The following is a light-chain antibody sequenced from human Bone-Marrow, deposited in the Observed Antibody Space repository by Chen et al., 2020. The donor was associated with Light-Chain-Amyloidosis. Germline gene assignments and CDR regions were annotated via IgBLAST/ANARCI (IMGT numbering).Light chain of an antibody. J-gene: IGLJ3*02. CDR1: SSDVGEYNF. Sequence: QSALTQPASVSGSPGHSITISCTGTSSDVGEYNFVSWYQQHPGQAPKLMIYDVSHRASGVSNRGSGSKSGTTASLTISGLQAEDEADYYCSSYTSSSTLEFGGGTKLTVL. V-gene: IGLV2-14*01. CDR3: SSYTSSSTLE. CDR2: DVS.